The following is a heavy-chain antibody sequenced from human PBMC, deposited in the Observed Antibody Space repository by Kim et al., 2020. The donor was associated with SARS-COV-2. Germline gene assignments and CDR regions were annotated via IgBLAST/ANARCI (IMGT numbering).Heavy chain of an antibody. CDR2: IYYSGST. V-gene: IGHV4-30-4*01. Sequence: SETLSLTCTVSGGSISSGDYYWSWIRQPPGKGLEWIGYIYYSGSTYYNPSLKSRVTISVDTSKNQFSLKLSSVTAADTAVYYCARADNYCSGGSCYPPYYGMDVWGQGTTVTVSS. J-gene: IGHJ6*02. D-gene: IGHD2-15*01. CDR1: GGSISSGDYY. CDR3: ARADNYCSGGSCYPPYYGMDV.